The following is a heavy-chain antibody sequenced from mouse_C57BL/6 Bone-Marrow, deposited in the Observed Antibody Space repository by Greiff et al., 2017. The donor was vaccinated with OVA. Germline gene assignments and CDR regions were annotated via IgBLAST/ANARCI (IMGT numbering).Heavy chain of an antibody. CDR3: ARGGFYYSNYVGWYFDV. CDR2: IHPNSGST. CDR1: GYTFTSYW. Sequence: VQLQQPGAELVKPGASVKLSCKTSGYTFTSYWMHWVKQRPGQGLEWIGMIHPNSGSTNYNEKFKSKATLTVDKSSSTAYMQLSSLTSEDSAVYYCARGGFYYSNYVGWYFDVWGTGTKVTVSS. J-gene: IGHJ1*03. D-gene: IGHD2-5*01. V-gene: IGHV1-64*01.